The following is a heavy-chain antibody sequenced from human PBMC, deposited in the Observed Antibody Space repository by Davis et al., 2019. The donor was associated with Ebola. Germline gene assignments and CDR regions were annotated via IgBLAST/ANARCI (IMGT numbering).Heavy chain of an antibody. CDR1: GFTFADYA. J-gene: IGHJ6*02. CDR2: ISWNSGSI. Sequence: PGGSLRLSCAASGFTFADYAMHWVRQAPGKGLEWVSGISWNSGSIGYANSVKGRFTISRDNAKNSLYLQMNSLRAEDTALYYCAKDIFAVTSYYGMDVWGQGTTVTVSS. CDR3: AKDIFAVTSYYGMDV. D-gene: IGHD4-11*01. V-gene: IGHV3-9*01.